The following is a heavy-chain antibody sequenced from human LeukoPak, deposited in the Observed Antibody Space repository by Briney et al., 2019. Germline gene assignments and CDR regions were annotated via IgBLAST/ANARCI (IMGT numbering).Heavy chain of an antibody. Sequence: GESLKISCKGSGYSFTSYWSGWVRQRPGKGLEWMGIIYPGDSDTRYSPSCEGHVTTSADNTLSTDYLQWSSQKASDTAMYYSARLINAAHFDYWGQGTLVTVSS. CDR3: ARLINAAHFDY. V-gene: IGHV5-51*01. D-gene: IGHD5-24*01. J-gene: IGHJ4*01. CDR2: IYPGDSDT. CDR1: GYSFTSYW.